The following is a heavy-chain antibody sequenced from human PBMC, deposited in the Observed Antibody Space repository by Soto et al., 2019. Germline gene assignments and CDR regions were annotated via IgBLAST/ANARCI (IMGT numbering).Heavy chain of an antibody. CDR2: ISGGGDAA. CDR1: GFTFINYA. CDR3: ARKILGSTTRPNYWYFEL. J-gene: IGHJ2*01. D-gene: IGHD7-27*01. Sequence: EVQVLESGGGLVQPGGSLRLSCAGSGFTFINYAMNWVRQAPGKGLEWVSSISGGGDAAFFPDSVRGRFTISRDNSKNTVTLQMNSLGVDDTAVYYCARKILGSTTRPNYWYFELWGQGTLVTVSS. V-gene: IGHV3-23*01.